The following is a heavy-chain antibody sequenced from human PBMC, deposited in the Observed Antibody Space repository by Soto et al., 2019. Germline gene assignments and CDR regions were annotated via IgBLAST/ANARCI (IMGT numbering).Heavy chain of an antibody. J-gene: IGHJ4*02. CDR1: GFTFSSYA. D-gene: IGHD2-2*01. V-gene: IGHV3-23*01. CDR2: ITGNGADT. CDR3: AKASLGYCSGARCYDLDY. Sequence: GGSLRLSCEASGFTFSSYAMSWVRQAPGKKLEWVSAITGNGADTYHADSVKGRFAISRDNSKNTLYLQMNSLRADDTAVYYCAKASLGYCSGARCYDLDYWGQGTLVTVSS.